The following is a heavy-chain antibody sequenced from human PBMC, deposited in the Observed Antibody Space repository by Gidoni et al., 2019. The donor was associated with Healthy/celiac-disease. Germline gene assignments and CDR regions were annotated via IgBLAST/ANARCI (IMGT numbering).Heavy chain of an antibody. V-gene: IGHV1-2*02. CDR1: GYTFPGYY. CDR3: ARSPFPIFGATFDY. J-gene: IGHJ4*02. D-gene: IGHD3-3*01. Sequence: QVQLVPSGSEVKQPAASVNVSCTSSGYTFPGYYMHWVRQAPGQGLEWMGWINPNSGGTNYAQKFQGRVTMTRDTSISTAYMELSRLRSDDTAVYYCARSPFPIFGATFDYWGQGTLVTVSS. CDR2: INPNSGGT.